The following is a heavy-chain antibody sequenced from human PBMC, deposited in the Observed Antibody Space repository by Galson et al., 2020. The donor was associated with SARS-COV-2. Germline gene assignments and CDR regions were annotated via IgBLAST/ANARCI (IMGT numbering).Heavy chain of an antibody. J-gene: IGHJ4*02. CDR1: GFTFKSYS. CDR3: ARGSGMDHDYPFDS. CDR2: ITGTGNYR. V-gene: IGHV3-21*01. Sequence: GESLKISCVDSGFTFKSYSLNWVRQAPGKGLEWVSSITGTGNYRYYADSVKGRFTISRDNANNSLYLQMNSLRDEDTAVYYCARGSGMDHDYPFDSWGQGTLVTVSS. D-gene: IGHD5-12*01.